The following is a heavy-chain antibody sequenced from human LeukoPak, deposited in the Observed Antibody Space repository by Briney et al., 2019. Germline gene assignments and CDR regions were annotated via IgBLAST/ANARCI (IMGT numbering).Heavy chain of an antibody. D-gene: IGHD2-21*02. CDR3: ARDLFCGGDCYSGY. V-gene: IGHV3-30*04. Sequence: GGSLRLSCAASGFTFSSYAMHWVRQAPGKGLEWVAVISHDGSNKYYADSVKGRFTISRDNSKNTLCLQMNSLRAEDTAVYYCARDLFCGGDCYSGYWGQGTLVTVSS. CDR1: GFTFSSYA. CDR2: ISHDGSNK. J-gene: IGHJ4*02.